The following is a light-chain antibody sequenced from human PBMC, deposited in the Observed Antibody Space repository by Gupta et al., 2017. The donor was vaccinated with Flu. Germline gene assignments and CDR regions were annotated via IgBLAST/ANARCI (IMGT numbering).Light chain of an antibody. J-gene: IGKJ1*01. CDR2: QVS. CDR1: QSLVYSDGNIY. Sequence: DVVMTQSPLSLPVTLGQPASISCRSSQSLVYSDGNIYLHWFQQRPGQSPRRLIYQVSHRESGVPDRFSGIGSGTDFTLKISRVEAEDVGVYYCMQGSRWPWAFGQGTKVEIK. CDR3: MQGSRWPWA. V-gene: IGKV2-30*01.